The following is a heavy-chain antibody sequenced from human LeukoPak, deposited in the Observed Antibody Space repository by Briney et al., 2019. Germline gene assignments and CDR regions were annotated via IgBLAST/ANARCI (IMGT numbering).Heavy chain of an antibody. CDR2: IYSSGST. D-gene: IGHD6-6*01. J-gene: IGHJ5*02. Sequence: PSQTLSLTCTASGGSINSGNYYWSWIRQPAGKGLEWIGRIYSSGSTNYNPSLKSRVTISINTSKNPFSLKLSSVTAADTAVYFCARQLYNNSPNWFDPWGQGTLVTVSS. CDR1: GGSINSGNYY. CDR3: ARQLYNNSPNWFDP. V-gene: IGHV4-61*02.